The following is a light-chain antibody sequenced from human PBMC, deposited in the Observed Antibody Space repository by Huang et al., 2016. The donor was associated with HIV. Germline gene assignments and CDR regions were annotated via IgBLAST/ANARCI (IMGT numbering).Light chain of an antibody. J-gene: IGKJ1*01. V-gene: IGKV1-6*01. Sequence: AIQVTQSPSSLSASVGDRVTITCRASQGIRNDVGWYQQKPGKAPKLLIYAASSLQSGVPSRFSGSGSGTDFTLTISSLQPEDFATYYCLQDYTYPRTFGQGTKVEIK. CDR1: QGIRND. CDR2: AAS. CDR3: LQDYTYPRT.